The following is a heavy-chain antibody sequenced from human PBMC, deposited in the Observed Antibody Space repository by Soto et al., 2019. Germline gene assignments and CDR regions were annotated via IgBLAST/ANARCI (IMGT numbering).Heavy chain of an antibody. V-gene: IGHV3-74*01. CDR2: INPDGGST. CDR3: ARVKLGRYDWVDP. D-gene: IGHD3-16*01. J-gene: IGHJ5*02. CDR1: GFTFSSYW. Sequence: QLVESGGGLVKPGGSLRLSCAASGFTFSSYWLHWVRQAPGEGLVWVSRINPDGGSTNYADSVKGRFTISRDNAKNTLYLQMDSLRAEDTAVYYCARVKLGRYDWVDPWGQGTLVTVSA.